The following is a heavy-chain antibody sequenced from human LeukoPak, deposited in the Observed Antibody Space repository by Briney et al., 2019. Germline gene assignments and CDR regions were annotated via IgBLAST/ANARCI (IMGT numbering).Heavy chain of an antibody. D-gene: IGHD3-3*01. CDR2: IIPILGIA. J-gene: IGHJ4*02. Sequence: SVKVSCKASGGTFSSYTISWVRQDHGQGLEWMGRIIPILGIANYAQKFQGRVTITADKSTSTAYMELSSLRSEDTAVYYCAREDFWSGYNYWGQGTLVTVSS. CDR1: GGTFSSYT. V-gene: IGHV1-69*04. CDR3: AREDFWSGYNY.